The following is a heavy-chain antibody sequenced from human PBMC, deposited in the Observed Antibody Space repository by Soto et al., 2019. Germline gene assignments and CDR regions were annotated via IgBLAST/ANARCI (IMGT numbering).Heavy chain of an antibody. J-gene: IGHJ6*02. D-gene: IGHD3-9*01. Sequence: SETLSLTCTVSGGSISSGGYYWSWIRQHPGKGLEWIGYIYYSGSTYYNPSLKSRVTISVDTSKNQFSLKLSSVTAADTAVYYCARDMGYDILTGYRNLNRYYYHYGMDVWGQGTTVTVSS. CDR3: ARDMGYDILTGYRNLNRYYYHYGMDV. CDR1: GGSISSGGYY. CDR2: IYYSGST. V-gene: IGHV4-31*03.